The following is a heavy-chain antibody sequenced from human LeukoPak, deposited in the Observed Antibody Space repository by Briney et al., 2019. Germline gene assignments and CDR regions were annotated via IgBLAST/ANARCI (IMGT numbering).Heavy chain of an antibody. V-gene: IGHV4-39*07. J-gene: IGHJ4*02. Sequence: SETLSRTCTVAGGSISSSCYYWGWIRDPPGNGLGWIGSIYDSGSTYYDPSLKSRVTISGDTSKTQFSLKLSSVTAADTAVYYCARRLRYFDWLSPFFYWGPGTLVTVSS. CDR1: GGSISSSCYY. D-gene: IGHD3-9*01. CDR3: ARRLRYFDWLSPFFY. CDR2: IYDSGST.